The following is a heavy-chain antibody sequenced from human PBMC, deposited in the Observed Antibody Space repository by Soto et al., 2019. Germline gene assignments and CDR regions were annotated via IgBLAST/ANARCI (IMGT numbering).Heavy chain of an antibody. D-gene: IGHD2-21*02. Sequence: ASVKVSCKASGDTFTANYIHWVRQAPGQGFEWMGWINPKSGGTNYPQKFQGRVTMTRDTSISTAYMELSRLRSDDTAVYYCAKADLNLAYCGGDCYSGFFYWGQGTLVTVSS. V-gene: IGHV1-2*02. CDR3: AKADLNLAYCGGDCYSGFFY. J-gene: IGHJ4*02. CDR1: GDTFTANY. CDR2: INPKSGGT.